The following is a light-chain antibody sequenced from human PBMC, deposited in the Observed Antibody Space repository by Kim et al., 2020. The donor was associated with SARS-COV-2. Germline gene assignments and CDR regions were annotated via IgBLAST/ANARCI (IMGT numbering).Light chain of an antibody. Sequence: SYELTQPPSVSVSPGQTASITCSGHELVEKYVCWYQQKPGQSPVLVIYLDTRRPSGIPDRFSCSNSGNTATLTISGTQAMDEADYYCQAWDSSTMVFGGGTQLTVL. CDR1: ELVEKY. V-gene: IGLV3-1*01. J-gene: IGLJ2*01. CDR2: LDT. CDR3: QAWDSSTMV.